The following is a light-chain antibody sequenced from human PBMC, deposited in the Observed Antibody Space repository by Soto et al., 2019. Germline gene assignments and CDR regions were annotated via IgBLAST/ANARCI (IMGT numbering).Light chain of an antibody. J-gene: IGKJ4*01. Sequence: DIQMTQYPSSLSASVGYRVTITCRASQSIGRFLNWHQQKPGRAPNVLINVASTLRSGVPSRFSGSGSGTDFNLTINSLEPEDFETYFCQQSFTTPLTFGGGTKVDIK. CDR1: QSIGRF. V-gene: IGKV1-39*01. CDR2: VAS. CDR3: QQSFTTPLT.